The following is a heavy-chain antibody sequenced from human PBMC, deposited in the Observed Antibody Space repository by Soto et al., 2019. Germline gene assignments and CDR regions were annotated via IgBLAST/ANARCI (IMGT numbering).Heavy chain of an antibody. V-gene: IGHV3-30*18. D-gene: IGHD6-19*01. CDR3: AKDQVAGTNGYFDV. CDR1: GFTFSSYG. CDR2: ISYDGSNK. J-gene: IGHJ2*01. Sequence: QVQLVESGGDVVQPGRSLRLSCAASGFTFSSYGMTWVRQAPGKGLEWVAVISYDGSNKYYADSVKGRFTISRDNSQNTLYLQMNSRRAEDTGVYYCAKDQVAGTNGYFDVRRRCSLVTVSS.